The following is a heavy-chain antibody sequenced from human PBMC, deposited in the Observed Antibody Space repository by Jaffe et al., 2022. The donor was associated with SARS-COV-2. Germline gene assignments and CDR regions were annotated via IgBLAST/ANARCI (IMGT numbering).Heavy chain of an antibody. D-gene: IGHD3-9*01. V-gene: IGHV3-48*03. J-gene: IGHJ6*02. Sequence: EVQLVESGGGLVQPGGSLRLSCAASGFTFSSYEMNWVRQAPGKGLEWVSYISSSGSTIYYADSVKGRFTISRDNAKNSLYLQMNSLRAEDTAVYYCASLTYYYYYGMDVWGQGTTVTVSS. CDR1: GFTFSSYE. CDR3: ASLTYYYYYGMDV. CDR2: ISSSGSTI.